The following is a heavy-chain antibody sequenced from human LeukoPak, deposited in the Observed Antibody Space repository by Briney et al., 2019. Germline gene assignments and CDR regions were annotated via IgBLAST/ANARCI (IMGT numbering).Heavy chain of an antibody. CDR1: GYTFTIYG. CDR3: ARDTGQWELPNYPKDY. CDR2: ISAYNGNT. J-gene: IGHJ4*02. Sequence: GASVKVSCKASGYTFTIYGISWVRQAPGQGLEWMGWISAYNGNTNYAQNLQGRVTMTTDTSTSTAYMELRSLRSDDTAVYYCARDTGQWELPNYPKDYWGQGTLVTVSS. D-gene: IGHD1-26*01. V-gene: IGHV1-18*01.